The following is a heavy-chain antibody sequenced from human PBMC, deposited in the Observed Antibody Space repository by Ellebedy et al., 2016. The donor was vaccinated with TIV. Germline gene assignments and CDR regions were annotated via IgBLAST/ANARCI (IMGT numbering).Heavy chain of an antibody. V-gene: IGHV1-69*13. J-gene: IGHJ6*02. CDR3: ARDDGVLGLIKAPLYYYYYGMDV. Sequence: ASVKVSCKASGYTFSSYAISWVRQAPGQGLEWMGGIIGIFGTTKYAQKFQGRVTIDADESTSTAYMELSSLRSEDTAVYYCARDDGVLGLIKAPLYYYYYGMDVWGQGTTVTVSS. D-gene: IGHD3-10*01. CDR2: IIGIFGTT. CDR1: GYTFSSYA.